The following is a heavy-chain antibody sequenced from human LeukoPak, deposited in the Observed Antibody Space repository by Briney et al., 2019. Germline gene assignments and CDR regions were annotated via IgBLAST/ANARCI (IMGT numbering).Heavy chain of an antibody. Sequence: SETLSLTCSVSGGSISGYYWSWIRQPPGKGLEWIGYIYYSGSTNYNPSLKSRVTISVDTSKNQFSLKLSSVTAADTAVYYCARALAATPPFDYWGQGTLVTVSS. CDR3: ARALAATPPFDY. CDR1: GGSISGYY. J-gene: IGHJ4*02. CDR2: IYYSGST. V-gene: IGHV4-59*01. D-gene: IGHD2-15*01.